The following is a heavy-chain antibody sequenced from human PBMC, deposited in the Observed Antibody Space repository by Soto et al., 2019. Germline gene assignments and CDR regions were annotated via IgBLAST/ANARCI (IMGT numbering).Heavy chain of an antibody. J-gene: IGHJ4*02. Sequence: ASVKPSCKACGDRFTSYDINWVRQATKQGLEWMGWMNPNSGNTGYAQKFQGRVTMTRNTSISTAYMELSSLRSEDTAVYYCARDTLFNYYGSGSPFGYWGQGTLVTVSS. V-gene: IGHV1-8*01. CDR3: ARDTLFNYYGSGSPFGY. D-gene: IGHD3-10*01. CDR1: GDRFTSYD. CDR2: MNPNSGNT.